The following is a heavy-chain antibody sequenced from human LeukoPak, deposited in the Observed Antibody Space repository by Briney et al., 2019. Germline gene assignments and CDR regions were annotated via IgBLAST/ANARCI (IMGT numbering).Heavy chain of an antibody. D-gene: IGHD5-12*01. J-gene: IGHJ5*02. V-gene: IGHV3-7*04. CDR1: GFSFSTYW. Sequence: GGSLRLSCAASGFSFSTYWMSWVRQAPGKGLEGVANIKQDGSEKSYVDSVKGRFTISRDNAKNSLYLEMKRLRAEDTAVYYCARVSGYNALGWFDPWGQGILVTVSS. CDR2: IKQDGSEK. CDR3: ARVSGYNALGWFDP.